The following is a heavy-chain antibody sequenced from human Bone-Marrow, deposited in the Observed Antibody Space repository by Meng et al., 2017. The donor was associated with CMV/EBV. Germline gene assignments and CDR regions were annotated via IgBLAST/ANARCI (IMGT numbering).Heavy chain of an antibody. J-gene: IGHJ4*02. CDR2: INPNNGDT. CDR3: ARSDFPRILTGYSNLVY. Sequence: ASVKVSCKASGYTFTGYYMHWVRQAPGQGLEWMGWINPNNGDTNYAQKFQGRVTMTRDTSISTAYMELSRLRSDDTAVYYCARSDFPRILTGYSNLVYWGQGTRVTVSS. CDR1: GYTFTGYY. V-gene: IGHV1-2*02. D-gene: IGHD3-9*01.